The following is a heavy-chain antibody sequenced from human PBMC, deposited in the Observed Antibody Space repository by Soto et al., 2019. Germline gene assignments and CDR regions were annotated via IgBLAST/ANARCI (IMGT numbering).Heavy chain of an antibody. CDR2: ASYDGTSK. CDR1: GFNFMSYG. Sequence: PGGSLRLSCTASGFNFMSYGMHWVRQAPGKGLEWVAVASYDGTSKYYEDSVKGRFTVTRDYSKNTLYLQMHRLRPEDTGLYYCAKDLGQQYCFEYWGQRSLVTVCS. V-gene: IGHV3-30*18. J-gene: IGHJ4*02. D-gene: IGHD1-1*01. CDR3: AKDLGQQYCFEY.